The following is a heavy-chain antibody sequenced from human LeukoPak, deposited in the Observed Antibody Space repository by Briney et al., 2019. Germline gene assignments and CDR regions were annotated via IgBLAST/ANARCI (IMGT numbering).Heavy chain of an antibody. CDR2: IYYSGST. J-gene: IGHJ5*02. D-gene: IGHD4-17*01. CDR3: ARLRGPSWFDP. V-gene: IGHV4-59*01. CDR1: GGTISSYY. Sequence: SVTLALTCAGSGGTISSYYWSWIRQPPGKGLEWIGYIYYSGSTNYNPSLKSRVTISVDTSKNQFSLKLSSVTAADTAVDYCARLRGPSWFDPRGQGTLVNGFS.